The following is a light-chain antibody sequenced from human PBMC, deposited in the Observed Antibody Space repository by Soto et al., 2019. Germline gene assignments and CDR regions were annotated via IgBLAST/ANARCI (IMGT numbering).Light chain of an antibody. J-gene: IGKJ1*01. Sequence: ELVLTQSPGTLSLSPGERATLSCRVGHSVSSSYLAWYQPKPGQAPRLLIHGASTRAPGFPARFSGSGSGTDFTLTISSLQSEDFAVYYCQQCNNWPWTFGQGTKGDIK. CDR2: GAS. CDR1: HSVSSSY. V-gene: IGKV3-15*01. CDR3: QQCNNWPWT.